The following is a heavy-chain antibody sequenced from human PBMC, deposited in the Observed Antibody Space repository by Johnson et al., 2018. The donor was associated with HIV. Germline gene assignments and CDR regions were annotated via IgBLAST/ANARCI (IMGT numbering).Heavy chain of an antibody. Sequence: VLLLESGGGVVQPGRSLRLSCAASGFTFSSYDMHWVRQATGKGLEWVSVIYSGGSTYYADSVKGRFTISRDNSKNTLYLQMNSLRVEDTAVYYCAREGEDAFDIWGQGTMVTVSS. CDR3: AREGEDAFDI. CDR2: IYSGGST. D-gene: IGHD1-26*01. J-gene: IGHJ3*02. V-gene: IGHV3-66*01. CDR1: GFTFSSYD.